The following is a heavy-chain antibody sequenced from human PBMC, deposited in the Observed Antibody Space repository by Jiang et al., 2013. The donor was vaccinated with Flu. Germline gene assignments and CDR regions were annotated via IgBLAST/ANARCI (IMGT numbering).Heavy chain of an antibody. CDR1: GFSFGDYA. Sequence: VEVWGRAWYSQGGPSRLSCTASGFSFGDYAVSWLRQAPGKGLEWVGFIRNKLYRGTTDYAASVKGRFTISRDDSKSIAYLQMSSLKTEDTAVYYCTRDLVRDIILIPATYFDYWGQGALVTVSS. CDR2: IRNKLYRGTT. D-gene: IGHD2-2*01. J-gene: IGHJ4*02. V-gene: IGHV3-49*03. CDR3: TRDLVRDIILIPATYFDY.